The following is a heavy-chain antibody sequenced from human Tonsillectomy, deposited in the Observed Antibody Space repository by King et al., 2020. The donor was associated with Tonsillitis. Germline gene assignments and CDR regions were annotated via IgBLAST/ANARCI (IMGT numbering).Heavy chain of an antibody. D-gene: IGHD3-3*01. J-gene: IGHJ4*02. CDR1: GYSISSGNY. Sequence: QMQLQESGPGLVKSSETLSLTCNVSGYSISSGNYWGWIRQSPGRGLEWIGNVYHTGSTSYNPSLKSRVDISVDTSKNQFSLKVKSVTAADTAVYYCVREGGVALNYFDWGQGTLITVSS. CDR2: VYHTGST. V-gene: IGHV4-38-2*02. CDR3: VREGGVALNYFD.